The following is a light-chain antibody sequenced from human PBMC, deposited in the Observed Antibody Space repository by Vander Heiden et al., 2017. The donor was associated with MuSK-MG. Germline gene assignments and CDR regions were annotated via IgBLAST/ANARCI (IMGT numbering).Light chain of an antibody. Sequence: DIQMTQSPSSLSASVGDRVTITCRASQSISAYLNWYQQKPGKAPKLLIYASSNLHSGVPSRFSGSGSGTDFTLTISSLQPEDFATYYCQQSDSPPLTFGGGTKV. V-gene: IGKV1-39*01. CDR2: ASS. CDR1: QSISAY. J-gene: IGKJ4*01. CDR3: QQSDSPPLT.